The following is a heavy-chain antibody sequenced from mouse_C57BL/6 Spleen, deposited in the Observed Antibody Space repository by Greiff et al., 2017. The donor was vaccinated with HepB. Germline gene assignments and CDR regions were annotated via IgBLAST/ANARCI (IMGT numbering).Heavy chain of an antibody. Sequence: EVKLMESGPELVKPGASVKISCKASGYSFTGYYMHWVKQSSEKSLEWIGEINPSTGGTSYNQKFKGKATLTVDKSSSTAYMQLKSLTSEDSAVYYCARRYGSSTYAMDYWGQGTSVTVSS. J-gene: IGHJ4*01. CDR2: INPSTGGT. CDR1: GYSFTGYY. CDR3: ARRYGSSTYAMDY. D-gene: IGHD1-1*01. V-gene: IGHV1-43*01.